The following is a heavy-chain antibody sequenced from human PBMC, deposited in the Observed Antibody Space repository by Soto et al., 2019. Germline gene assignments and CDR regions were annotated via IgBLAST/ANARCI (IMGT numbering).Heavy chain of an antibody. CDR3: AVGYCGSASCSREYFQH. V-gene: IGHV4-38-2*01. J-gene: IGHJ1*01. CDR2: IYHSGST. Sequence: SETLSLTCAVSGYSISSGYYWAWIRQPPGTGLEWIGTIYHSGSTFHNPSLKSRVTISVDTSKNQFSLKLRSVTAADTAVYYCAVGYCGSASCSREYFQHWGQGTLVTVPQ. D-gene: IGHD2-2*03. CDR1: GYSISSGYY.